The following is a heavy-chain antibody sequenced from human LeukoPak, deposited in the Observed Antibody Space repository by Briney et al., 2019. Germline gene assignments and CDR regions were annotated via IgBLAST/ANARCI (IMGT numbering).Heavy chain of an antibody. D-gene: IGHD5-12*01. Sequence: GASVKVSCKASGYTFTSYGISWVRQAPGQGLEWMGWISAYNGNTNYAQKLQGRVTMTTDTSTSTAYMELRSLRSDDTAVYYCARGPGRGIVATTVDYWGQGTLVTVSS. CDR3: ARGPGRGIVATTVDY. CDR1: GYTFTSYG. V-gene: IGHV1-18*01. J-gene: IGHJ4*02. CDR2: ISAYNGNT.